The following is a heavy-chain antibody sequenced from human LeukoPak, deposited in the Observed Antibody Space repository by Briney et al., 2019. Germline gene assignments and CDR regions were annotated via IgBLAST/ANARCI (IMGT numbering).Heavy chain of an antibody. V-gene: IGHV3-23*01. Sequence: GGSLRLSCAASEFTFSRYAMSWVRQAPGKGLEWVSTISGTGGSTYYADSVKGRFTISRDNSKNTMYLQMNSLRADDTAVYYCAKDQRLLSNWYFELWGRGTLVTVSS. CDR2: ISGTGGST. CDR3: AKDQRLLSNWYFEL. J-gene: IGHJ2*01. CDR1: EFTFSRYA. D-gene: IGHD3-10*01.